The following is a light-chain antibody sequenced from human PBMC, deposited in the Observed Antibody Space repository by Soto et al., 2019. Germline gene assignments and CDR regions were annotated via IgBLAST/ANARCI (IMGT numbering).Light chain of an antibody. J-gene: IGKJ1*01. CDR2: GAS. CDR3: QQYGGSPTT. CDR1: QRLSVTY. V-gene: IGKV3-20*01. Sequence: EIVLTQSPGTLSLSPGERATLSCRASQRLSVTYIAWYQQKPGQAPRLLVQGASRRATGVPDRFSGSGSETDFTLTISRLEPEDFQVYYCQQYGGSPTTFGQGTRVEIK.